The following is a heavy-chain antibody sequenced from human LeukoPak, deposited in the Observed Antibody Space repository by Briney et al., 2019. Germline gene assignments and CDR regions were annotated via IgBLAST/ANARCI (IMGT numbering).Heavy chain of an antibody. CDR1: GFTFSTHT. V-gene: IGHV3-23*01. CDR2: INPSGANT. CDR3: AKDRVGRVDAFDI. Sequence: GGSLRLSCAASGFTFSTHTIIWVRQAPGKGLEWFSLINPSGANTYYADSVKGRFTISRDNSKNMLYLQINSLRAEDTAVYYCAKDRVGRVDAFDIWGQGTMVTVSS. J-gene: IGHJ3*02. D-gene: IGHD2-2*01.